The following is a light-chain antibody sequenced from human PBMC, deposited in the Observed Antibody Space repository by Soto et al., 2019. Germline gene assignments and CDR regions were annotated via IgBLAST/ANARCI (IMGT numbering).Light chain of an antibody. CDR1: QDINTY. V-gene: IGKV3-20*01. Sequence: EVVLTQSPATLSLSPGEKATLSCRASQDINTYLGWYQQKPGQAPRLLIYDASRRATGIPDRFSGSGSGTDFTFTISRLEPEDFAVYYCQQYGSSPRTFGQGTKVDI. CDR3: QQYGSSPRT. CDR2: DAS. J-gene: IGKJ1*01.